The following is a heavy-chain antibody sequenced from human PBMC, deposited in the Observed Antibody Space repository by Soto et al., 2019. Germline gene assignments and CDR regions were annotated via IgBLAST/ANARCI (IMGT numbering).Heavy chain of an antibody. J-gene: IGHJ5*02. V-gene: IGHV4-59*01. CDR2: VFYTGST. CDR1: GGSISSYH. Sequence: SETLSLTCTVSGGSISSYHWSWIRQSPGKGLEWIGYVFYTGSTKYNPALKRRVTISVDTSKNQFSLKLSSVSAADTGLYYCARSYSGNFYGYDTWGQGIQVTVSS. CDR3: ARSYSGNFYGYDT. D-gene: IGHD1-26*01.